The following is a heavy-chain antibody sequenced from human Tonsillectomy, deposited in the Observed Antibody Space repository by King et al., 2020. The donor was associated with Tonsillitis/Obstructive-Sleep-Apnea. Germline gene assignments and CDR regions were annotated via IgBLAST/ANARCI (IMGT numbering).Heavy chain of an antibody. Sequence: VQLVESVGGLFKPRGSLRLPCAAPGSTCSIYWVSWVRQAPGKGLEWVANLKQDGIEKYSVDSVKGRFSISTDNAKNSLYLQMNSLRAEDTAVYYCARTLKGRTFDIWGEGTMVTVSS. CDR2: LKQDGIEK. J-gene: IGHJ3*02. V-gene: IGHV3-7*04. CDR3: ARTLKGRTFDI. CDR1: GSTCSIYW.